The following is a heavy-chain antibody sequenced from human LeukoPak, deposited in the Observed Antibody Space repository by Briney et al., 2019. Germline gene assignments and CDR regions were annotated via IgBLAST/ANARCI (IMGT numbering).Heavy chain of an antibody. V-gene: IGHV3-7*01. D-gene: IGHD2-21*01. CDR3: ARGYWYYFDY. Sequence: GGSLRLSCEVSGFTFSSYSMNWVRQAPGKGLEWVANIKVDGSEEYYTESVEGRFTISRDNAKNSLYLQMNSLRAEDTAVYYCARGYWYYFDYWGQGTLVTVSS. J-gene: IGHJ4*02. CDR1: GFTFSSYS. CDR2: IKVDGSEE.